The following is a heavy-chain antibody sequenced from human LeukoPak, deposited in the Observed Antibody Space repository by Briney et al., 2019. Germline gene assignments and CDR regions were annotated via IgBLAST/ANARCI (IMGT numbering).Heavy chain of an antibody. Sequence: GGSLRLSCAASGFTFSSYSMNWVRQAPGKGLEWVSSISSSSSYIYYADSVKGRFTISRDNAKNSLYLQMNSLRAEDTAVYYCARDLDYSNYRPFPGYYYYYYMDVWGKGTTVTVSS. CDR2: ISSSSSYI. D-gene: IGHD4-11*01. CDR3: ARDLDYSNYRPFPGYYYYYYMDV. J-gene: IGHJ6*03. CDR1: GFTFSSYS. V-gene: IGHV3-21*01.